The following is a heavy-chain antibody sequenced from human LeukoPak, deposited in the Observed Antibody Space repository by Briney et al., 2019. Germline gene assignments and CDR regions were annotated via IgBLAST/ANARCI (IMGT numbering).Heavy chain of an antibody. CDR1: GGSISSYH. CDR2: IYYSGST. CDR3: ARDVYLGITMD. Sequence: SETLSLTCTVSGGSISSYHWSWIRQPPGKGLEWIGYIYYSGSTNYNPSLKSRVTISVDTSKNQFSLKLSSVTAADTAVYYCARDVYLGITMDWGQGTLVTVSS. J-gene: IGHJ4*02. V-gene: IGHV4-59*01. D-gene: IGHD3-10*01.